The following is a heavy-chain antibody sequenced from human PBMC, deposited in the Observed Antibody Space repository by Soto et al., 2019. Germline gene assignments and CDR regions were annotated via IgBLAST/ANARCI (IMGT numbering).Heavy chain of an antibody. CDR1: GGSISSGGYY. Sequence: SETLSLTCTVSGGSISSGGYYWSWIRQHPGKGLEWIGYIYYSGSTYYNQSLKSRVTISVDTSKNQFSLKLSSVTAADTAVYYFARVSVGITGTTGYYYYGMDVWGQGTTVTVSS. CDR2: IYYSGST. D-gene: IGHD1-7*01. V-gene: IGHV4-31*02. J-gene: IGHJ6*02. CDR3: ARVSVGITGTTGYYYYGMDV.